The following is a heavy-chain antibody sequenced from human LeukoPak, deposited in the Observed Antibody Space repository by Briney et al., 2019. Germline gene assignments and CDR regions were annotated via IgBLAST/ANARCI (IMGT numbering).Heavy chain of an antibody. CDR3: ARASRIAARPGYYYYYMDV. V-gene: IGHV3-30-3*01. D-gene: IGHD6-6*01. Sequence: HPGRSLRLSCAASGFSFSSYAMHWVRQAPGKGLEWVAVISYDGSNKYYADSVKGRFTISRDNSKNTLYLQMNSLRAEDTAVYYCARASRIAARPGYYYYYMDVWGKGTTVTVSS. J-gene: IGHJ6*03. CDR2: ISYDGSNK. CDR1: GFSFSSYA.